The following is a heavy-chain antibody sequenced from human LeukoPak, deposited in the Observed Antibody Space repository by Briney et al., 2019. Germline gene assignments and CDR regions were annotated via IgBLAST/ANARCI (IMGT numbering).Heavy chain of an antibody. CDR3: ARDGYNPIDY. D-gene: IGHD5-24*01. CDR2: IYYSGST. V-gene: IGHV4-39*07. Sequence: SETLSLTCTVSGGSISSSSYYWGWIRQPPGKGLEWIGTIYYSGSTYYNPSLKSRVTISVDASKNQFSLKLSSVTAADTAVYYCARDGYNPIDYWGQGTLVNVSS. J-gene: IGHJ4*02. CDR1: GGSISSSSYY.